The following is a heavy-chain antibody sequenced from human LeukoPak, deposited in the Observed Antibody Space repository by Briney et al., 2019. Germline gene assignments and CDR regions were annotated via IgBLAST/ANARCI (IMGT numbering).Heavy chain of an antibody. Sequence: GASVKVSCKVSGYTLTELSMHWVRQAPGKGLEWMGGFDPEDGETIYAQKFQGRVTMTEDTSTDTAYTELSSLRSEDTAVYYCATDGRATGYSGFVYWGQGTLVTVSS. V-gene: IGHV1-24*01. CDR1: GYTLTELS. D-gene: IGHD5-12*01. CDR3: ATDGRATGYSGFVY. CDR2: FDPEDGET. J-gene: IGHJ4*02.